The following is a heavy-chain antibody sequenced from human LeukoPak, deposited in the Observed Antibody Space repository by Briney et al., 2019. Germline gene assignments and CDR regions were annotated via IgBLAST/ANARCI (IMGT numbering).Heavy chain of an antibody. V-gene: IGHV1-69*01. CDR1: GGTFSSYA. CDR3: ARARFGYTRGPFDY. D-gene: IGHD5-24*01. Sequence: SVKVSCKASGGTFSSYAISWVRQAPGQGLEWMGGIIPIFGTADYAQRFQGRVTITADESTTTAYMELSSLRPEDTAVYYCARARFGYTRGPFDYWGQGILVTVSS. J-gene: IGHJ4*02. CDR2: IIPIFGTA.